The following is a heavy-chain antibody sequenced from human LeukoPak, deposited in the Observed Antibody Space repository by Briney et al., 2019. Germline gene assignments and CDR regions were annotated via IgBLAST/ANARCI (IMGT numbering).Heavy chain of an antibody. Sequence: QPGGPLRLSCAASGFTFSSYAMSWVRQAPGKGLEWVSAISGSGGSTYYADSVKGRFTISRDNSKNTLYLQMNSLRAEDTAVYYCARGGYCSSTSCYNHAFDIWGQGTMVTVSS. D-gene: IGHD2-2*02. V-gene: IGHV3-23*01. CDR1: GFTFSSYA. CDR2: ISGSGGST. J-gene: IGHJ3*02. CDR3: ARGGYCSSTSCYNHAFDI.